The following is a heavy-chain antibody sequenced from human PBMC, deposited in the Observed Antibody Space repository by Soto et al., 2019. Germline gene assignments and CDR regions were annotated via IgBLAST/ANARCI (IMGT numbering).Heavy chain of an antibody. CDR1: GYTFTGYY. CDR2: INPNSGGT. Sequence: QVQLVQSGAEVKKPGASVKVSCKASGYTFTGYYMHWVRQAPGQGLEGMGWINPNSGGTNYAQKFQGWVTMTRDTSISTAYMELSRLRSDDTAVYYCARDLSGSYSGNWFDPWGQGTLVTVSS. J-gene: IGHJ5*02. D-gene: IGHD1-26*01. V-gene: IGHV1-2*04. CDR3: ARDLSGSYSGNWFDP.